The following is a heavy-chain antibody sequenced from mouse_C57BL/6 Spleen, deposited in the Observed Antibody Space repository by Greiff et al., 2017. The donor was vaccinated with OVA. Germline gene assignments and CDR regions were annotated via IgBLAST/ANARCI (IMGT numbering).Heavy chain of an antibody. CDR1: GYTFTSYW. CDR2: IYPGSGST. D-gene: IGHD1-1*01. V-gene: IGHV1-55*01. J-gene: IGHJ4*01. Sequence: VKLMESGPELVKPGASVKMSCKASGYTFTSYWITWVKQRPGQGLEWIGNIYPGSGSTNYNEKFKSKATLTVDTSSSTAYMQLSSLTSEDSAVYDCARHYYGSSYYAMDYWGQGTSVTVSS. CDR3: ARHYYGSSYYAMDY.